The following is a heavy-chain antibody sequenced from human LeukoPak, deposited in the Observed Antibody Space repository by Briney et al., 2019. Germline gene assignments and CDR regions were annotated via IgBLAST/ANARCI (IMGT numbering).Heavy chain of an antibody. Sequence: GGSLRLSCAASGFTFTNAWMSWVRQAPGKGLEWVGRIRNKTDGGTTDYAAPVEGRFTSSRDDSKNPLYLQMNSLKTEDTAVYYCTTEDYDYVWGSYRHDYWGQGTLVTVSS. J-gene: IGHJ4*02. CDR1: GFTFTNAW. CDR3: TTEDYDYVWGSYRHDY. V-gene: IGHV3-15*01. D-gene: IGHD3-16*02. CDR2: IRNKTDGGTT.